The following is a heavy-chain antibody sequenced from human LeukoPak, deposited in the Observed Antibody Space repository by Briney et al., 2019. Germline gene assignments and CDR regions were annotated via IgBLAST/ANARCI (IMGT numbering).Heavy chain of an antibody. CDR2: FIPIFATT. J-gene: IGHJ5*02. Sequence: ASVKVSCKASGGTFSSDTISWVRQAPGQSLEWMGGFIPIFATTHFAQKFRDRVTFTADDSTGTAYMELSSLRSDDTAMYYCARDPNYDFWSGYPIRGNWFDPWGQGTLVTVSS. CDR3: ARDPNYDFWSGYPIRGNWFDP. V-gene: IGHV1-69*13. D-gene: IGHD3-3*01. CDR1: GGTFSSDT.